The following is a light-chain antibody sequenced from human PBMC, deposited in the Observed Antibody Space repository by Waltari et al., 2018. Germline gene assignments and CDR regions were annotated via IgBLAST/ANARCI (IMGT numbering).Light chain of an antibody. CDR3: QQYNSPPCT. CDR2: KAS. Sequence: DIQMTQSPSTLSASVGDRVTITCRASQSISSWLAWYQQKPGKAPKLLIYKASSLESGVPSRFSGSGSGTEFTLTSSSLQPDDFATYYCQQYNSPPCTFDQGTKVEIK. J-gene: IGKJ1*01. CDR1: QSISSW. V-gene: IGKV1-5*03.